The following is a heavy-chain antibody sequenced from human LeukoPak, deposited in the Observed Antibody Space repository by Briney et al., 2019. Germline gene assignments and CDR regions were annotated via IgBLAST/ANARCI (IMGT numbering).Heavy chain of an antibody. CDR1: GLTASSNY. CDR3: ARGRGYSGYDFVYYYYMDV. V-gene: IGHV3-53*01. D-gene: IGHD5-12*01. Sequence: GGSLRLSCAASGLTASSNYMSWVRQAHGEWLEWVSVIYSGGSTYYTASVKGRFTSSRDNSKNPLYIQMNSLRAEDTAVYYCARGRGYSGYDFVYYYYMDVSGKGTTVTVSS. J-gene: IGHJ6*03. CDR2: IYSGGST.